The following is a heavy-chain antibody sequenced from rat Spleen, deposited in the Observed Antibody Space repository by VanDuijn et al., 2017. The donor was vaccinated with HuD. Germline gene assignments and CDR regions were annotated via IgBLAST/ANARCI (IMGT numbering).Heavy chain of an antibody. CDR1: GFTFNNYW. D-gene: IGHD1-11*01. Sequence: EVQLVESGGGLVQPGRSLKLSCVASGFTFNNYWMTWIRQAPGKGLEWVSSINTDGDSTYYPDSVKGRFTISRDNAKSTLYLQMDSLRSEDTATYYCARLWLRRVHNWFAYWGQGTLVTVSS. CDR2: INTDGDST. V-gene: IGHV5-31*01. J-gene: IGHJ3*01. CDR3: ARLWLRRVHNWFAY.